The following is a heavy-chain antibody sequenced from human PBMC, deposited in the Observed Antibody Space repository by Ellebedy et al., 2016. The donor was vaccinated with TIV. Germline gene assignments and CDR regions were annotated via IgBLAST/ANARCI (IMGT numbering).Heavy chain of an antibody. CDR1: GYTLTELS. CDR3: ATGGDYYGSGSIFDY. D-gene: IGHD3-10*01. Sequence: ASVKVSCKVSGYTLTELSMHWVRQAPGKGLEWMGGFDPEDGETIYAQKFQGRVTITVDTSTDTAYMELSSLRSEDTAVYYCATGGDYYGSGSIFDYWGQGTLVTVSS. CDR2: FDPEDGET. J-gene: IGHJ4*02. V-gene: IGHV1-24*01.